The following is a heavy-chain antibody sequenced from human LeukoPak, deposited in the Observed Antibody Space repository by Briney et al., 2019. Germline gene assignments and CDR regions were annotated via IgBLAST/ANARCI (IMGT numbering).Heavy chain of an antibody. D-gene: IGHD3-3*01. Sequence: GKSLRLSCVASGLAFSSYSMHWVRQAPGKGLEWVGVISYDGSDEYYTDSVKGRFTISRDNSKNTVYLQMNSLRADDTAVYYCARDFTPEWFDIHWGQGTLVTVS. CDR2: ISYDGSDE. J-gene: IGHJ4*02. CDR1: GLAFSSYS. V-gene: IGHV3-30*04. CDR3: ARDFTPEWFDIH.